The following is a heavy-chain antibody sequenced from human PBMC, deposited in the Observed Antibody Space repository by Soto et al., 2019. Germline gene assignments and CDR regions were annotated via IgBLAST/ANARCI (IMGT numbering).Heavy chain of an antibody. J-gene: IGHJ6*02. Sequence: ASVKVSCKASGYTFTSYGISWVRQAPGQGLEWMGWISAYNGNTNYAQKLQGRVTMTTDTSTSTAYMELRSLRSDDTAVYYCARDLSGVYYYYGMDVWGQGTTVTVSS. CDR1: GYTFTSYG. D-gene: IGHD2-8*01. CDR2: ISAYNGNT. CDR3: ARDLSGVYYYYGMDV. V-gene: IGHV1-18*04.